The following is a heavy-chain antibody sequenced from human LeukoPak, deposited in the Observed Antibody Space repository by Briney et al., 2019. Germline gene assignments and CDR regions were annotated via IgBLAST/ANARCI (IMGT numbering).Heavy chain of an antibody. CDR1: GFTFDDYG. Sequence: GGSLRLSCAASGFTFDDYGMTWVRQAPGKGLVWVSRINSDGSSTSYADSVKGRFTISRDNAKNTLYLQMNSLRAEDTAVYYCAKPTRGSGIDYGMDVWGQGTTVTVSS. CDR3: AKPTRGSGIDYGMDV. D-gene: IGHD3-10*01. CDR2: INSDGSST. J-gene: IGHJ6*02. V-gene: IGHV3-74*01.